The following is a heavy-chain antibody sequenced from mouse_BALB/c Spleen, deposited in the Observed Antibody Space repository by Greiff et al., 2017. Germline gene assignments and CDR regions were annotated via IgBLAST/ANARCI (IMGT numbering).Heavy chain of an antibody. CDR2: IDPANGNT. CDR1: GFNIKDTY. Sequence: EVQRVESGAELVKPGASVKLSCTASGFNIKDTYMHWVKQRPEQGLEWIGRIDPANGNTKYDPKFQGKATITADTSSNTAYLQLSSLTSEDTAVYYCARYGRGGYAMDYWGQGTSVTVSS. D-gene: IGHD2-1*01. CDR3: ARYGRGGYAMDY. J-gene: IGHJ4*01. V-gene: IGHV14-3*02.